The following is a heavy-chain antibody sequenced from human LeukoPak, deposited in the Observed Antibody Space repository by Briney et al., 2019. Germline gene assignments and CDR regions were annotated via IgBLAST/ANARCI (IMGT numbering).Heavy chain of an antibody. CDR1: GFTFFTYG. V-gene: IGHV3-30*03. CDR3: ARLTTTIRGLQPASPPDEPAYDAFDI. Sequence: GGSLRLSCAASGFTFFTYGMHWVRQAPGKGLEWVAVISYDGSNKYYADSVKGRFTISRDNSKKTLYLQMNSLRAEDTAVYYCARLTTTIRGLQPASPPDEPAYDAFDIWGQGTMVTVSS. D-gene: IGHD3-10*01. CDR2: ISYDGSNK. J-gene: IGHJ3*02.